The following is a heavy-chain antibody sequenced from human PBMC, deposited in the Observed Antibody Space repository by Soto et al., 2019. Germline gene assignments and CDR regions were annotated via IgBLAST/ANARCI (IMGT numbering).Heavy chain of an antibody. CDR2: IYYSGST. CDR3: ARSTRGYSYGPTDYWYFDL. V-gene: IGHV4-59*01. D-gene: IGHD5-18*01. CDR1: GGSISSYY. J-gene: IGHJ2*01. Sequence: SETLSLTCTVSGGSISSYYWSWIRQPPGKGLEWIGYIYYSGSTNYNPSLKSRVTISVDTSKNQFSLKLSSVTAADTAVYYCARSTRGYSYGPTDYWYFDLWGRGTLVTVSS.